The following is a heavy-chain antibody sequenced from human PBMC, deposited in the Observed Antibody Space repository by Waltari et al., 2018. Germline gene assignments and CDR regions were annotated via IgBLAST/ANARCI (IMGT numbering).Heavy chain of an antibody. D-gene: IGHD6-13*01. CDR1: GYSISSGYY. Sequence: QVQLQESGPGLVKPSETLSLTCAVSGYSISSGYYWGWIRQPPGKGLEWIGSIYHSGSTYYNPSLKSRVTISVDTSKNQFSLKLSSVTAADTAVYYCANHLYSRGQIDYWGQGTLVTVSS. CDR3: ANHLYSRGQIDY. J-gene: IGHJ4*02. V-gene: IGHV4-38-2*01. CDR2: IYHSGST.